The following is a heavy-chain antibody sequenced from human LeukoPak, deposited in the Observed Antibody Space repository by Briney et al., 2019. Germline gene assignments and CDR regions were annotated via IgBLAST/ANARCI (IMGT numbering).Heavy chain of an antibody. D-gene: IGHD5-18*01. Sequence: SETLSLTCTVSGGSISSYYWSWIRQPPGKGLEWIGYIYYSGSTNYNPSLKSRVTISVDTSKNQFSLKLSSVTAADTAVYYCARAEKGGYSYGYYYYYMDVWGKGTTVTVSS. CDR1: GGSISSYY. CDR2: IYYSGST. CDR3: ARAEKGGYSYGYYYYYMDV. J-gene: IGHJ6*03. V-gene: IGHV4-59*01.